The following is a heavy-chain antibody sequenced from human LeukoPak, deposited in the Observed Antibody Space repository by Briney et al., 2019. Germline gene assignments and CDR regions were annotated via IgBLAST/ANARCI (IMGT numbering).Heavy chain of an antibody. V-gene: IGHV4-61*02. J-gene: IGHJ3*02. CDR2: IYTSGST. Sequence: SETLSLTCTVSGGSISSGSYYWSWIRQPAGKGLEWIGRIYTSGSTNYNPSLKSRVTISVDTSKNQFSLKLSSVTAADTAVYYWARAYCSSTSCRYGGAFDIWGQGTMVTVSS. D-gene: IGHD2-2*01. CDR1: GGSISSGSYY. CDR3: ARAYCSSTSCRYGGAFDI.